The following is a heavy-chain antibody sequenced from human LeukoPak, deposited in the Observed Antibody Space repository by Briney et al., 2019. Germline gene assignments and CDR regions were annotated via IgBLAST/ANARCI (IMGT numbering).Heavy chain of an antibody. CDR3: ARHGVRGVILAKRSRGRGAFDI. J-gene: IGHJ3*02. Sequence: SETLSLTCTVSGDSISSAYWGWIRQSAGKGLEYIGRLYVNGSPNSNPSLKSRVTISVDTSKNQFSLKLSSVTAADTAVYYCARHGVRGVILAKRSRGRGAFDIWGQGTMVTVSS. D-gene: IGHD3-10*01. CDR1: GDSISSAY. V-gene: IGHV4-4*07. CDR2: LYVNGSP.